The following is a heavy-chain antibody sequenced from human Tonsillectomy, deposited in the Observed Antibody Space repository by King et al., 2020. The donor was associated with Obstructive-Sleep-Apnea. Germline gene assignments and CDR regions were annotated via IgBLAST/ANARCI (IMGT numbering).Heavy chain of an antibody. CDR3: ARRSYYCGSDY. V-gene: IGHV5-51*01. D-gene: IGHD4-23*01. CDR2: IYPGDSDT. J-gene: IGHJ4*02. Sequence: NGWVRQMPGKGMEWMGIIYPGDSDTRYSPSFQGQVTISADKYISNAYLQWSSLKASDTAMYYCARRSYYCGSDYWGQGTLFTVSS.